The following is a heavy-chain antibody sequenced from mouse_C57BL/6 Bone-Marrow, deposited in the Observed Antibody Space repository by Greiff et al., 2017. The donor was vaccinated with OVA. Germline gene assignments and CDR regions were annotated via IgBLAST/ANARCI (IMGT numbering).Heavy chain of an antibody. CDR2: IYPGSGNT. CDR3: ARERGFTADY. V-gene: IGHV1-76*01. CDR1: GYTFTDYY. Sequence: VQLQQSGAELVRPGASVKLSCKASGYTFTDYYINWVKQRPGQGLEWIARIYPGSGNTYYNEKFKGKATLTAEKSSSTAYMQLSSLTSEDSAVYFCARERGFTADYWGQGTTLTVSS. D-gene: IGHD3-1*01. J-gene: IGHJ2*01.